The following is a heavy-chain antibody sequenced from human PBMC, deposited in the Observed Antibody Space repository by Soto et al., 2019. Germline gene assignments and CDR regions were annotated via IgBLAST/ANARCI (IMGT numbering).Heavy chain of an antibody. CDR3: AGQYSFGSYGMDV. CDR2: IYYSGST. J-gene: IGHJ6*02. Sequence: SETLSLTCTVSGGSISSYYWSWIRQPPGKGLEWIGYIYYSGSTNYNPSLKSRVTISVGTSKNQFSLKLSSVTAADTAVYYCAGQYSFGSYGMDVWGQGTTVTVS. CDR1: GGSISSYY. V-gene: IGHV4-59*08. D-gene: IGHD5-18*01.